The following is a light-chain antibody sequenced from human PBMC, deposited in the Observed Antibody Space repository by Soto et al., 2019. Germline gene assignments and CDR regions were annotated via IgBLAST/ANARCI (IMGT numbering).Light chain of an antibody. CDR1: QSISSW. Sequence: DIQMTQSPSTLSASVGDRVTITCRASQSISSWLAWYQQKPGTAPKLLIYDASSLESGVSLRFSGSGSGTEFTLTISSLQPDDFATYYCQQYNSYSRTFGQGTRLEIK. CDR2: DAS. CDR3: QQYNSYSRT. J-gene: IGKJ5*01. V-gene: IGKV1-5*01.